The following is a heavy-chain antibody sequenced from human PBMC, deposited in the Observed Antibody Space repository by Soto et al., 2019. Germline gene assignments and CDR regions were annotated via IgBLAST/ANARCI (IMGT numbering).Heavy chain of an antibody. J-gene: IGHJ4*02. V-gene: IGHV3-23*01. CDR3: AKVRADYYDSSGPIDY. CDR2: ISGSGGST. CDR1: GFTFSSYV. D-gene: IGHD3-22*01. Sequence: QPGGSLRLSCAASGFTFSSYVMSWVRQAPGKGLEWVSAISGSGGSTYYGDSVKGRFTISRDNSKNTLYLQMNSLRAEDTAVYYCAKVRADYYDSSGPIDYWGQGTLVTVSS.